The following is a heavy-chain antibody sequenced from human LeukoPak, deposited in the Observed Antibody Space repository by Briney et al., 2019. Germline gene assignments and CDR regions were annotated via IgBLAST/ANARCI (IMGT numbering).Heavy chain of an antibody. Sequence: SETLSLTCAVYGGSFSGYYWSWIRQPPGKGLEWTGEINHSGSTNYNPSLKSRVTISVDTSKNQFSLKLSSVTAADTAVYYCARFPVVMLRGVHLTKSYFDYWGQGALVTVSS. J-gene: IGHJ4*02. CDR2: INHSGST. D-gene: IGHD3-10*01. V-gene: IGHV4-34*01. CDR1: GGSFSGYY. CDR3: ARFPVVMLRGVHLTKSYFDY.